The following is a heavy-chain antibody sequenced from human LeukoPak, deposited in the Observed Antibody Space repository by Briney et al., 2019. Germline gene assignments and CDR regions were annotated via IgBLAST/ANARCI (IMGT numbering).Heavy chain of an antibody. J-gene: IGHJ4*02. D-gene: IGHD3-9*01. V-gene: IGHV4-34*01. Sequence: SEALSLTCAVYGGSFSSYYSSWIRQPPGKGLEWIGEINHSGSTNYNPSLKSRVTISVDTSKNQFSLKLSSVTAADTAVYYCARDPFNWSTTGGDYWGQGTLVSVSS. CDR1: GGSFSSYY. CDR3: ARDPFNWSTTGGDY. CDR2: INHSGST.